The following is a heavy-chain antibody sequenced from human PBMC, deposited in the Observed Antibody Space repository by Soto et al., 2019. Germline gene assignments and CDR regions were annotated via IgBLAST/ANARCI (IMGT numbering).Heavy chain of an antibody. V-gene: IGHV4-39*01. Sequence: PSETLSLTCTVSGGSISSSSYYWGWIRQPPGKGLEWIGSIYYSGSTYYNPSLKSRVTISVDTSKNQFSLKLSSVTAADTAVYYCKTSCCYYYYGMDVWGQGPTVT. J-gene: IGHJ6*02. CDR2: IYYSGST. D-gene: IGHD2-2*01. CDR1: GGSISSSSYY. CDR3: KTSCCYYYYGMDV.